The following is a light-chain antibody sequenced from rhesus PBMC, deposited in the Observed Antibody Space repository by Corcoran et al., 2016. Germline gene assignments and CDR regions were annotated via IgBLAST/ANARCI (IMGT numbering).Light chain of an antibody. V-gene: IGKV1-46*01. J-gene: IGKJ3*01. Sequence: DIQMTQSPSSLSASVGDTVTITCRASQSFSSSLAWYPQKPVKAPKLLIYSASSLQSGVPSRFSGSKSGTDFTLTISSLQPEDIASYYCQQYYSDPFTFGPGTKLDIK. CDR2: SAS. CDR3: QQYYSDPFT. CDR1: QSFSSS.